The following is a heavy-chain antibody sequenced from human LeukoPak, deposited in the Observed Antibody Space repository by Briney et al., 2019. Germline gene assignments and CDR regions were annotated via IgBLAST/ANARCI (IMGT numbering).Heavy chain of an antibody. CDR1: GFTFSSYA. CDR3: AAVHSGSFQYYFDY. CDR2: ISGSGGST. V-gene: IGHV3-23*01. D-gene: IGHD1-26*01. J-gene: IGHJ4*02. Sequence: GGSLRLSCAASGFTFSSYAMSWVRQAPGKGLEWVSAISGSGGSTYYADSVKGRFTISRDNSKNTLYLQMNSLRAEDTAVYYCAAVHSGSFQYYFDYWGQGTLVTVSS.